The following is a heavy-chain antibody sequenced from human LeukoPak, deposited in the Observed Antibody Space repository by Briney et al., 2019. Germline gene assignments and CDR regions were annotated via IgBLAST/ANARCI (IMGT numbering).Heavy chain of an antibody. CDR1: GFIFSIYA. CDR3: VGGSGSLGDAFDI. V-gene: IGHV3-23*01. Sequence: GGSLRLSCAASGFIFSIYAMSWVRQAPGKGLEWVSSVTNSGGSTYYADSVKGRFTISRDNSKNTLYLQMNSLRAEDTAVYYCVGGSGSLGDAFDIWGQGTMVTVSS. D-gene: IGHD3-10*01. CDR2: VTNSGGST. J-gene: IGHJ3*02.